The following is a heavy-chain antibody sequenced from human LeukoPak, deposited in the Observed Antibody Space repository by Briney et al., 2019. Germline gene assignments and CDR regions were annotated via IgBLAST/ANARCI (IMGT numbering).Heavy chain of an antibody. V-gene: IGHV3-21*01. J-gene: IGHJ4*02. D-gene: IGHD3-3*01. Sequence: GGSLRLSCAASGFTFSSYSMNWVRQAPGKGLEWVSSISSSSSYIYYADSVKGRFTISRDNSKNTLYLQMGSLRAEDMAVYYCAREGYYDFWSGSGSYYFDYWGQGTLVTVSS. CDR1: GFTFSSYS. CDR3: AREGYYDFWSGSGSYYFDY. CDR2: ISSSSSYI.